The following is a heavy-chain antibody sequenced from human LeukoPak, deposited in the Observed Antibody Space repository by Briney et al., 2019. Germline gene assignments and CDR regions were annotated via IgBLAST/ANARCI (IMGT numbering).Heavy chain of an antibody. CDR2: ISGSGGST. Sequence: GGSLRLSCAASGFTFSSYGMSWVRQAPGKGLEWVSAISGSGGSTYYADSVKGRFTISRDNAKNTLYLQMNSLRAEDTAVYYCAANYYDSSGNFDYWGQGTLVTVSS. V-gene: IGHV3-23*01. CDR1: GFTFSSYG. J-gene: IGHJ4*02. D-gene: IGHD3-22*01. CDR3: AANYYDSSGNFDY.